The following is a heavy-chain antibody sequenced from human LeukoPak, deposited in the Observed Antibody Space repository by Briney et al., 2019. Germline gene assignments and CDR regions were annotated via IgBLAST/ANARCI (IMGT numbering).Heavy chain of an antibody. CDR3: TRVGYIDEGIDY. D-gene: IGHD5-24*01. V-gene: IGHV3-23*01. J-gene: IGHJ4*02. CDR1: GFTFTSYS. CDR2: ISGGGGST. Sequence: GGSLRLSCAASGFTFTSYSMNWVRQAPGKGLEWVSTISGGGGSTYYADSVKGRFTISRDNSKNTLYLQVNSLRAEDTAIYYCTRVGYIDEGIDYWGQGTLVTVSS.